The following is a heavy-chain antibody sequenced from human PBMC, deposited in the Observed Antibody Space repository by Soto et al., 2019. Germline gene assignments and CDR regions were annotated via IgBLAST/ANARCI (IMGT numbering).Heavy chain of an antibody. CDR1: GFTFSNAW. J-gene: IGHJ4*02. V-gene: IGHV3-15*07. CDR3: TTHYDFWSGYFPFDY. CDR2: IKSKTDGGTT. Sequence: EVQLVESGGGWVKPGGSLRLSCAASGFTFSNAWMNWVRQAPGKGLEWVGRIKSKTDGGTTDYAAPVKGRFTISRDDSKNTLYLQMNSLKTEDTAVYYCTTHYDFWSGYFPFDYWGLGTLVTVSS. D-gene: IGHD3-3*01.